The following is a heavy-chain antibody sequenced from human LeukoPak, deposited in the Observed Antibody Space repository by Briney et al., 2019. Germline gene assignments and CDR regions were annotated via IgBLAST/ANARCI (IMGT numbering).Heavy chain of an antibody. CDR1: GVSISNYH. J-gene: IGHJ4*02. V-gene: IGHV4-59*12. Sequence: SETLSLTCTVSGVSISNYHWSWNRQPPGKGLEGSGYIYYSGSTNYNPSLKSRITISVDTSKNQFSLKLSSVTAADTAVYYCARGVIAAGGNDFVFWGQGPLVTVS. CDR2: IYYSGST. CDR3: ARGVIAAGGNDFVF. D-gene: IGHD6-13*01.